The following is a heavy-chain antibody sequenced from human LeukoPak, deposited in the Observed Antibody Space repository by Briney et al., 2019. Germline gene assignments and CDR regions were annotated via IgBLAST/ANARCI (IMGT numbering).Heavy chain of an antibody. CDR3: ARAGSIAVADFDY. CDR1: GYTFTGYY. V-gene: IGHV1-2*06. D-gene: IGHD6-19*01. CDR2: INPNSGGT. J-gene: IGHJ4*02. Sequence: ASVTVSFKASGYTFTGYYMHWVRQAPGQGLEWMGRINPNSGGTNYAQKFQGGVTMTRDTSIRTAYMELSRLRSDDTAVYYCARAGSIAVADFDYWGQGTLVTVSS.